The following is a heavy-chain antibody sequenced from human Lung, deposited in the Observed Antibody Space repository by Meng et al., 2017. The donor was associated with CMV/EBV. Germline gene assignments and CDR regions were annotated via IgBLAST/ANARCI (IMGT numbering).Heavy chain of an antibody. J-gene: IGHJ6*02. D-gene: IGHD2-2*01. Sequence: ESLKISXAASGFTFSSYVMSWVRQAPGKGLEWVSVIYSGGTSTQYADSVKGRFTIARDNSKNTLFLEKNRLRAEDTVVYYCAKEASSTTSCYVDDQYGLDVWGQGTTVTVSS. CDR2: IYSGGTST. CDR1: GFTFSSYV. CDR3: AKEASSTTSCYVDDQYGLDV. V-gene: IGHV3-23*03.